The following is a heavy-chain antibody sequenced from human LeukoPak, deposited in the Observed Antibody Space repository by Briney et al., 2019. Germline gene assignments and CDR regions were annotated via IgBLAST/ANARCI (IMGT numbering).Heavy chain of an antibody. J-gene: IGHJ4*02. CDR2: IYSGDNT. Sequence: PGGSLRLSCAASGFTVSSNYMSWVRQAPGKGLEWVSVIYSGDNTYYADSVKGRFTIPRDNSKNTLYLQMNSLRAEDTAVYYCARVVSSGWYYFDFWGQGTLVTVSS. V-gene: IGHV3-53*01. D-gene: IGHD6-19*01. CDR3: ARVVSSGWYYFDF. CDR1: GFTVSSNY.